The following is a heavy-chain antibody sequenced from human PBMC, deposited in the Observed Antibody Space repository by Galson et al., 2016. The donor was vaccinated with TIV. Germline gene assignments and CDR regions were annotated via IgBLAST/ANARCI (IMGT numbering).Heavy chain of an antibody. Sequence: SLRLSCAASGFTFGDYGMSWVRQVPGKGLEWVSGINWNGGKTSYADSVKGRFTISRDNAKNSLYLQMNSLRGEDTALYYCAREGIVGRDYFYFYMDVWGKGTTVTVSS. V-gene: IGHV3-20*04. CDR2: INWNGGKT. D-gene: IGHD3-22*01. CDR3: AREGIVGRDYFYFYMDV. CDR1: GFTFGDYG. J-gene: IGHJ6*03.